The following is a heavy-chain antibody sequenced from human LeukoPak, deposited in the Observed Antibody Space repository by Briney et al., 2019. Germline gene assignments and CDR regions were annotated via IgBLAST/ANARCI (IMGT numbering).Heavy chain of an antibody. CDR1: GFSLSTRGVG. Sequence: SGPTLVNPTQTLTLTCTFSGFSLSTRGVGVGWIRQPPGKGLEWIGYIYYSGSTNYNPSLKSRVTISVDTSKNQFSLKLSSVTAADTAVYYCASYGSSSCYWGQGTLVTVSS. CDR2: IYYSGST. CDR3: ASYGSSSCY. D-gene: IGHD2-2*01. J-gene: IGHJ4*02. V-gene: IGHV4-61*05.